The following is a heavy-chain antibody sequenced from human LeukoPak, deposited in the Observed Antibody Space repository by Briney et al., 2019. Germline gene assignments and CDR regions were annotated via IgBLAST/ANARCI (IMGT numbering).Heavy chain of an antibody. Sequence: PGGSLRLSCAASGFTVSTNYMTWVRQAPGKGLEWVSFIYSDGSTYYADSVKGRFTISRDNSKNTLHLQMNSLRAEDTAVYYCAREWRGSVDAFDIWGQGTMVTVSS. CDR3: AREWRGSVDAFDI. D-gene: IGHD3-10*01. CDR1: GFTVSTNY. J-gene: IGHJ3*02. CDR2: IYSDGST. V-gene: IGHV3-53*01.